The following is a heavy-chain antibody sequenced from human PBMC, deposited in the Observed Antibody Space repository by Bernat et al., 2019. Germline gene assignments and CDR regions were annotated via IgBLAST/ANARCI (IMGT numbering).Heavy chain of an antibody. Sequence: QLQLQESGPGLVKPSETLSLPCTVSAGSISSNNYFWGWIREPPGKGLEWIGSVYSSGSTYYNPSFKGRVTISVDTSKNQFSLKLTSVTAADPAVYYCATPWRATDYYGSSGYYGWDAFDTWGQGTMVTVSS. D-gene: IGHD3-22*01. J-gene: IGHJ3*02. CDR3: ATPWRATDYYGSSGYYGWDAFDT. V-gene: IGHV4-39*01. CDR1: AGSISSNNYF. CDR2: VYSSGST.